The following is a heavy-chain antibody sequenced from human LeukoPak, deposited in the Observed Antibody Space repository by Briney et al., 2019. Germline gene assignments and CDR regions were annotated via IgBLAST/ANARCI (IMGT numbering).Heavy chain of an antibody. D-gene: IGHD3/OR15-3a*01. CDR3: ARNLEGYYYFGLDV. Sequence: GGSLRLSCAASGFTFDDYGMSWVRQVPGKGLEWVSRIDGDGSSRRYADSVQGRFTISRDNGKKTVFLQMNSLSAEDTAVYYCARNLEGYYYFGLDVWGQGTTVIVYS. V-gene: IGHV3-74*01. J-gene: IGHJ6*02. CDR2: IDGDGSSR. CDR1: GFTFDDYG.